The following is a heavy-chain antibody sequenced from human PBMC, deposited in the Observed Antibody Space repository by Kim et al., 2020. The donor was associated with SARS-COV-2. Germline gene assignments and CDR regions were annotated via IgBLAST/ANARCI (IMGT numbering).Heavy chain of an antibody. V-gene: IGHV3-53*04. CDR1: GFTVSSNY. D-gene: IGHD3-3*01. CDR3: ARAGLRFVEWITGGMDV. CDR2: IYSGGST. J-gene: IGHJ6*02. Sequence: GGSLRLSCAASGFTVSSNYMSWVRQAPGKGLEWVSVIYSGGSTYYADSVKGRFTISRHNSKNTLYLQMNSLRAEDTAVYYCARAGLRFVEWITGGMDVWGQGTAVSVSS.